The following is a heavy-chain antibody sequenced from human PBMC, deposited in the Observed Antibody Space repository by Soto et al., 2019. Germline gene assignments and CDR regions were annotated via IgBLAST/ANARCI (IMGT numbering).Heavy chain of an antibody. J-gene: IGHJ3*01. V-gene: IGHV3-15*07. Sequence: VPMVESGGGLVKPGGSLRLSCAVSGFSFRDAWMNWVRQAPGKGLEWVGRIKSKAAGGAIDYAAPVKDRFTISRDDSKDTLYLQINSLKTEDTAMYYCTTDGSFGGVVVAFHLWGQGTMLSVSS. CDR2: IKSKAAGGAI. CDR1: GFSFRDAW. D-gene: IGHD3-10*01. CDR3: TTDGSFGGVVVAFHL.